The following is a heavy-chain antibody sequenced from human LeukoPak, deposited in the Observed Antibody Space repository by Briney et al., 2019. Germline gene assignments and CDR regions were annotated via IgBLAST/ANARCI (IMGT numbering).Heavy chain of an antibody. CDR3: ATNTPDYFDY. D-gene: IGHD1-14*01. J-gene: IGHJ4*02. CDR2: SSPYNGNT. Sequence: ASVKVSCKTSGYTFSSYGLTWMRQAPGQGPEWLGWSSPYNGNTNYAQKFQGRVTMTEDTSTDTAYMELSSLRSEDTAVYYCATNTPDYFDYWGQGTLVTVSS. CDR1: GYTFSSYG. V-gene: IGHV1-18*01.